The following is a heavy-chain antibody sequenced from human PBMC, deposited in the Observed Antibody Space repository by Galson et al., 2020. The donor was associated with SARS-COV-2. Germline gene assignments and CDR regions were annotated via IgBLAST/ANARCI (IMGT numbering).Heavy chain of an antibody. Sequence: GGSLRLSCVASGLSLTTSWVHWVRHVPGKGLVWVSDLHTDGSRSSYTDSVRGRFTASRDNAKNTVYLEMKSLKVEDTAVYHCVRDGSGIYDYWGQGALVTVSP. D-gene: IGHD6-25*01. CDR3: VRDGSGIYDY. V-gene: IGHV3-74*01. CDR2: LHTDGSRS. CDR1: GLSLTTSW. J-gene: IGHJ4*02.